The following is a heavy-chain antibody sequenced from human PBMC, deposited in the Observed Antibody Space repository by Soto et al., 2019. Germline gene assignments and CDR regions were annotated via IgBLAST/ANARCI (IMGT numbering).Heavy chain of an antibody. CDR1: GFTFSSYS. V-gene: IGHV3-48*04. CDR2: ISSSSSTI. CDR3: ARDLDNWERGYYYYYMDV. Sequence: GESLKISCAASGFTFSSYSMNWVRQAPGKGLEWVSYISSSSSTIYYADSVKGRFTISRDNAKNSLYLQMNSLRAEDTAVYYCARDLDNWERGYYYYYMDVWGKGTTVTVSS. J-gene: IGHJ6*03. D-gene: IGHD1-1*01.